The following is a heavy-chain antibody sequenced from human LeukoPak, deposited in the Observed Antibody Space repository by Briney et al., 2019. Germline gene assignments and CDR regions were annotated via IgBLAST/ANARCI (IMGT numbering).Heavy chain of an antibody. Sequence: SETLSLTCAVYGGSFSGYYWSWIRQPPGKGLDWIGEINHRGSTNYNLSLKSRVTISVDTSKNKFSLKLSSVAAADMAVYYCARGWRIVRPFDYWGQGTLVTVSS. V-gene: IGHV4-34*01. J-gene: IGHJ4*02. D-gene: IGHD2-8*01. CDR1: GGSFSGYY. CDR3: ARGWRIVRPFDY. CDR2: INHRGST.